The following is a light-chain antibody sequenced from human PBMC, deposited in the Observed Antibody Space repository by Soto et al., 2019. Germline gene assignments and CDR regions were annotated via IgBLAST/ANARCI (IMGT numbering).Light chain of an antibody. CDR2: WAS. V-gene: IGKV4-1*01. CDR1: QSVLHSSNNKNY. CDR3: QQYYTTWWT. J-gene: IGKJ1*01. Sequence: DIVMTQSPDSLAVSLGERATINCKSSQSVLHSSNNKNYIAWYQQKSGQPPKLLIYWASTRESGVPDRFSGSGSGTDFSLTSSSLQAEDVAVYFCQQYYTTWWTFGQGTNVEVK.